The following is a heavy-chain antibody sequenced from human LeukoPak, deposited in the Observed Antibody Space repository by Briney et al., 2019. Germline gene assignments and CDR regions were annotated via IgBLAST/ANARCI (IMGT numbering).Heavy chain of an antibody. CDR1: GGSISSGAYY. Sequence: TLPLTCTVSGGSISSGAYYWSWIRQHPGKGLEWIGYISNSGSAYYNASLKSRVTISMDTAKNQFSLKLNSVTAADTAVYYCARDYKGVRGVDYWGQGTLVTVSS. J-gene: IGHJ4*02. CDR2: ISNSGSA. V-gene: IGHV4-31*03. CDR3: ARDYKGVRGVDY. D-gene: IGHD3-10*01.